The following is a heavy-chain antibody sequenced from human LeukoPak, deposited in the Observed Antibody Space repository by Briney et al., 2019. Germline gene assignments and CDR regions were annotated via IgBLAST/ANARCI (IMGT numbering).Heavy chain of an antibody. V-gene: IGHV4-59*01. CDR1: GGPISSYY. Sequence: KPSETLSLTCTVSGGPISSYYWSWIRQPPGKGLEWIGYIYYSGSTNYNPSLKSRVTISVDTSKNQFSLKLSSVTAADTAVYYCARDTPPDYWGQGTLVTVSS. CDR2: IYYSGST. CDR3: ARDTPPDY. J-gene: IGHJ4*02.